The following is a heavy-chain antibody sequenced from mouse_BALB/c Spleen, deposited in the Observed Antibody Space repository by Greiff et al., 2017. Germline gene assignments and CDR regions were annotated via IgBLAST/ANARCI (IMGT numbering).Heavy chain of an antibody. CDR3: ASPRYYGSSYEDY. CDR2: INPGSGGT. CDR1: GYAFTNYL. J-gene: IGHJ2*01. Sequence: QVQLKQSGAELVRPGTSVKVSCKASGYAFTNYLIEWVKQRPGQGLEWIGVINPGSGGTNYNEKFKGKATLTADKSSSTAYMQLSSLTSDDSAVYFCASPRYYGSSYEDYWGQGTTLTVSS. V-gene: IGHV1-54*01. D-gene: IGHD1-1*01.